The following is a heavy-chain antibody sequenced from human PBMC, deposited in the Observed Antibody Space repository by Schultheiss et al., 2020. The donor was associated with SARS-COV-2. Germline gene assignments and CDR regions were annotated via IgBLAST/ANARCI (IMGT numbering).Heavy chain of an antibody. D-gene: IGHD3-16*01. V-gene: IGHV4-4*02. CDR3: ARVQKLMITFGGAKDYYGMDV. CDR2: IYHSGST. Sequence: SETLSLTCTVSGGSISSSNWRSWVRQPPGKGLEWIGEIYHSGSTNYNASLKSRVTISVDKSKNQFSLKLSSVTAADTAVYYCARVQKLMITFGGAKDYYGMDVWGQGTTVTVSS. CDR1: GGSISSSNW. J-gene: IGHJ6*02.